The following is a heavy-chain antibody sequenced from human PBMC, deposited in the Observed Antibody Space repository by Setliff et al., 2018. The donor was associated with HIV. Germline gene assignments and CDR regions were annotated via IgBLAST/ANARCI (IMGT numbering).Heavy chain of an antibody. CDR1: GGSISSHY. V-gene: IGHV4-59*11. Sequence: SETLSLTCAVSGGSISSHYWTWIRQPPGKGLEWIGYINYSGSTNYKPSLKSRVTISVDTSKKQFSLKLSSVTAADTAVYYCARATWNYVDYWGQGTLVTVSS. J-gene: IGHJ4*02. D-gene: IGHD1-1*01. CDR2: INYSGST. CDR3: ARATWNYVDY.